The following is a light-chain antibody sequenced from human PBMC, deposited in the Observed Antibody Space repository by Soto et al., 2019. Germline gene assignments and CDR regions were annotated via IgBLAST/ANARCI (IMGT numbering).Light chain of an antibody. CDR2: DAS. CDR1: QSIRTD. Sequence: DIVMTQSPATLSVSPGERATLSCRASQSIRTDLAWYQQESGQGPRLLIYDASTGATGIPARFSGSGSGTEFTLTISSLQSEDFAVYHCQQYNNWPPWTLGQGTKVDIK. J-gene: IGKJ1*01. V-gene: IGKV3D-15*01. CDR3: QQYNNWPPWT.